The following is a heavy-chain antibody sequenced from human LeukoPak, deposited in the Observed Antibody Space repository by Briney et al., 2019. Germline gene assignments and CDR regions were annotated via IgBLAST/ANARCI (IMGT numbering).Heavy chain of an antibody. V-gene: IGHV1-69*04. CDR3: ARDHKEQQLVF. D-gene: IGHD6-13*01. CDR2: IIPILGIA. CDR1: GGTFSSYA. Sequence: WASVKVSCKASGGTFSSYAISWVRQAPGQGLEWMGRIIPILGIANYAQKFQGRVTITADKSTSTAYMELSSLRSEDTAVYYCARDHKEQQLVFWGQGTLVTVSS. J-gene: IGHJ4*02.